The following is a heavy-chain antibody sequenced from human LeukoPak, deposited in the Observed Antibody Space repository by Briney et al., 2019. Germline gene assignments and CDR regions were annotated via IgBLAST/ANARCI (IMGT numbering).Heavy chain of an antibody. Sequence: PGGSLRLSCAASGFTFSSYEMNWVRQAPGQGQEWVSFISINGSTISYADSVKGRFTISRDNAKNNLYLQMNSLRVEDRAVYDCARNVYYYDSSGYHPYYYDYWGQGTLVTVSS. V-gene: IGHV3-48*03. J-gene: IGHJ4*02. D-gene: IGHD3-22*01. CDR2: ISINGSTI. CDR3: ARNVYYYDSSGYHPYYYDY. CDR1: GFTFSSYE.